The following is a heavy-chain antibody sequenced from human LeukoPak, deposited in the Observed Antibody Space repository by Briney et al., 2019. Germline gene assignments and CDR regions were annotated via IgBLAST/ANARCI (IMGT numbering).Heavy chain of an antibody. J-gene: IGHJ4*02. V-gene: IGHV1-69*05. Sequence: ASVKVSCKASGGTFSSYAISWVRQAPGQGLEWMGGIIPIFGTANYAQKFQGRVTMTTDTSTSTAYMELRSLRSDDTAVYYCARAGIAVADLFDYWGQGTLVTVSS. D-gene: IGHD6-19*01. CDR1: GGTFSSYA. CDR3: ARAGIAVADLFDY. CDR2: IIPIFGTA.